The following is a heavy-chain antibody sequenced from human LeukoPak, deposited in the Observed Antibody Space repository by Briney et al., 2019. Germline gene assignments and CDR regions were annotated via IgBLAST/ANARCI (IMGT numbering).Heavy chain of an antibody. CDR3: AKEGSSGLFDS. CDR2: IYYLGAT. V-gene: IGHV4-59*01. CDR1: GGSISSDY. J-gene: IGHJ4*02. D-gene: IGHD3-22*01. Sequence: SETLSLTCTVSGGSISSDYWSWIRQPPGKGLEWTGYIYYLGATNYNPSLESRVAISTDTSKTQFSLKVTSVTAADTAVYYCAKEGSSGLFDSWGQGILVTVSS.